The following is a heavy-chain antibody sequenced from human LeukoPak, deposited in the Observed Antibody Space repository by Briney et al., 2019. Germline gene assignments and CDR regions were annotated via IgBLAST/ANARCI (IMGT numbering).Heavy chain of an antibody. J-gene: IGHJ4*02. V-gene: IGHV1-69*13. Sequence: SVKVSCKASGGTFSSYAISWVRQAAGQGLEWMGGIIPIFGTANYAQKFQGRATITADESTRTAYMELSSLRSEDTAVYYCARPRSAAYYYDSSGYYFYWGQGTLVTVSS. CDR1: GGTFSSYA. CDR3: ARPRSAAYYYDSSGYYFY. CDR2: IIPIFGTA. D-gene: IGHD3-22*01.